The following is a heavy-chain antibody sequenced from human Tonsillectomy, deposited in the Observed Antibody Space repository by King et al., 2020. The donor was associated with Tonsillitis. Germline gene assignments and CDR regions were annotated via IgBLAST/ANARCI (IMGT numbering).Heavy chain of an antibody. CDR3: MGDDNSGYYYLNYFDY. V-gene: IGHV3-64D*06. J-gene: IGHJ4*02. CDR2: ISSNGGST. D-gene: IGHD3-22*01. CDR1: GFTFSSYA. Sequence: VQLVQSGGGLVQPGGSLRLSCSASGFTFSSYAMHWVRQAPGKGLEYVSGISSNGGSTYYADSVKGRFTISRDNSKKTQYLQMSSLRPEDTAVYYCMGDDNSGYYYLNYFDYWGQGTLVTVSS.